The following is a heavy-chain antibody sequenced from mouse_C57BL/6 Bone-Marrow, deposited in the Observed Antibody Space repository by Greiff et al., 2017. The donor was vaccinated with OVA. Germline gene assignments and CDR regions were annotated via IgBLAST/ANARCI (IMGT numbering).Heavy chain of an antibody. Sequence: EVQLQQSGPELVKPGASVKISCKASGYSFTGYYMNWVKQSPEKSLEWIGEINPSTGGTTYNQKFKAKATLTVDKSSSTAYMQLKSLTSEDSAVYYCARPYYDYDGYYFDYWGQGTTLTVSS. D-gene: IGHD2-4*01. CDR1: GYSFTGYY. CDR3: ARPYYDYDGYYFDY. CDR2: INPSTGGT. V-gene: IGHV1-42*01. J-gene: IGHJ2*01.